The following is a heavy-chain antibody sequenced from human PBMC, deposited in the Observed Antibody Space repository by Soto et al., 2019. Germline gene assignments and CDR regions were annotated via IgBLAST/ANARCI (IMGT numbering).Heavy chain of an antibody. CDR3: ARAGDSSGWSKVDDAFDI. D-gene: IGHD6-19*01. J-gene: IGHJ3*02. CDR1: GYTLPELS. CDR2: INADNGNT. V-gene: IGHV1-3*01. Sequence: ASVKVSCKVSGYTLPELSMHWVRQAPGKGLEWMGGINADNGNTKYSQKFQGRVTITRDTSASTAYMELSSLRSEDTAVYYCARAGDSSGWSKVDDAFDIWGQGTMVTVSS.